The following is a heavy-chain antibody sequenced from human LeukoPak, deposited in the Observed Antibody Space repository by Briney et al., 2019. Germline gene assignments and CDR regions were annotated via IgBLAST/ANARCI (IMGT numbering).Heavy chain of an antibody. CDR1: GYSFTSYG. CDR3: TRLPDYYDSSGPIKDGFDI. J-gene: IGHJ3*02. D-gene: IGHD3-22*01. CDR2: VSAYNGDA. Sequence: ASVKVSCKASGYSFTSYGISWVRQAPGQGLEWMGWVSAYNGDARYAQKLQGRVILTTDTSTYTAYMELRSLRSDDTAVYYCTRLPDYYDSSGPIKDGFDIWGQGTMVTVSS. V-gene: IGHV1-18*01.